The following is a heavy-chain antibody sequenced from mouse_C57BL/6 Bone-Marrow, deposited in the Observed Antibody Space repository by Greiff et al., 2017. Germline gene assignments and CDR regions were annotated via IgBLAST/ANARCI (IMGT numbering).Heavy chain of an antibody. CDR3: ARDPYYDYDVAY. CDR2: ISDGGSYT. D-gene: IGHD2-4*01. V-gene: IGHV5-4*01. J-gene: IGHJ3*01. CDR1: GFTFSSYA. Sequence: EVQRVESGGGLVKPGGSLKLSCAASGFTFSSYAMSWVRQTPEKRLEWVATISDGGSYTYYPDNVKGRFTISRDNAKNNLYLQMSHLKSEDTAMYYCARDPYYDYDVAYWGQGTLVTVSA.